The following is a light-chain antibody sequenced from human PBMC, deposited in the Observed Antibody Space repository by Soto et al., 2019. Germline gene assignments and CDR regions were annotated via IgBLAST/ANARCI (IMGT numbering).Light chain of an antibody. CDR1: QSVGSN. CDR2: EAS. CDR3: QQYDSWPLT. J-gene: IGKJ4*01. V-gene: IGKV3D-15*01. Sequence: EIVMTQSPATLSVSPGERASLSCRASQSVGSNLAWYHQKPGQAPRLLMYEASTRATGIPARFSGSGSGTEFSLTISSLQSEDVAVYYCQQYDSWPLTFGGGTKVEIQ.